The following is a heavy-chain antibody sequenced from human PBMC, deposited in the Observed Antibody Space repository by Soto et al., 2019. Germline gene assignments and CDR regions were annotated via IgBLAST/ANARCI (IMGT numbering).Heavy chain of an antibody. CDR1: GDSLSSGYH. D-gene: IGHD6-19*01. V-gene: IGHV4-38-2*01. CDR2: IYHSGTT. Sequence: SATLSLTCAVSGDSLSSGYHWAWIRQPPWKGLELVASIYHSGTTYYNPSLTSRFNISVATSKNQFSLNLSSVTAADTALYYCSRHVLGQWLLQGWLDPWGQGTMVTISS. CDR3: SRHVLGQWLLQGWLDP. J-gene: IGHJ5*02.